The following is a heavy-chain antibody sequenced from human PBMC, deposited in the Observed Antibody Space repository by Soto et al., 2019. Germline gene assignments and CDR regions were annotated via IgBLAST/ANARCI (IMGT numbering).Heavy chain of an antibody. Sequence: PSETLSLTCTVSGGSINNYYWSWIRQPPGKGLEWLGYIYYSGSTDYNPSLKSRVTISVDTSKNQFSLKLSSVTAADTAVYYCARDYGGNSGYYYGMDVWGQGTTVTVS. V-gene: IGHV4-59*01. CDR1: GGSINNYY. D-gene: IGHD4-17*01. CDR2: IYYSGST. CDR3: ARDYGGNSGYYYGMDV. J-gene: IGHJ6*02.